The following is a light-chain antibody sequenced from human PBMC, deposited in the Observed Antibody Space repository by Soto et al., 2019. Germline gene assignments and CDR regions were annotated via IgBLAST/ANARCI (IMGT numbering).Light chain of an antibody. V-gene: IGKV4-1*01. Sequence: DIVMTQSPDSLSVSLGERATINCKSSQSGFYSSNNQNHLAWYQQKPGQPPKRLIYYASTRDSGVPARCSGGGSGTDNTLTISCLEAADVEVDDYPEYYSKPPTFGQGTKVEIK. CDR1: QSGFYSSNNQNH. CDR3: PEYYSKPPT. CDR2: YAS. J-gene: IGKJ1*01.